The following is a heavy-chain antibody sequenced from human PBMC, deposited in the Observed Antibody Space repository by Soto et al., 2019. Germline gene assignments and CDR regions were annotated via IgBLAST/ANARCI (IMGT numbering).Heavy chain of an antibody. Sequence: QVQLVQSGAEVKKPGASVKVSCKASGYTFTKYAISWMRQAPGQGLEWVGWISVYNGNTKYAENFQGRVTVTTDTSTTTAYMELRSLRSDDTAVYYCAREGAGLYYYYYGMDVWGQGTTVTVPS. CDR1: GYTFTKYA. CDR2: ISVYNGNT. D-gene: IGHD6-19*01. CDR3: AREGAGLYYYYYGMDV. J-gene: IGHJ6*02. V-gene: IGHV1-18*01.